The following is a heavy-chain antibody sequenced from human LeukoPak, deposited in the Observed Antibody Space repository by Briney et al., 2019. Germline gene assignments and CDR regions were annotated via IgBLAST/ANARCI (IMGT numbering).Heavy chain of an antibody. Sequence: SETLSLTCTVSGGSISSYYWSWIRQPPGKGLEWIGYIYYSGSTNYNPSLKSRVTISVDTSKNQFSLKLNSVTAADTAVYYCASMGYSYGYIDYWGQGTLVTVSS. CDR1: GGSISSYY. CDR2: IYYSGST. J-gene: IGHJ4*02. D-gene: IGHD5-18*01. V-gene: IGHV4-59*01. CDR3: ASMGYSYGYIDY.